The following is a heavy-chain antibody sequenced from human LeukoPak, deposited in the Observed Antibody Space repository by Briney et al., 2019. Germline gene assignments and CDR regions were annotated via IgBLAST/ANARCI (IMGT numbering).Heavy chain of an antibody. D-gene: IGHD3-22*01. CDR2: IYNIGST. Sequence: PSETLSLTCTVSGGSISSYYWSWIRQPPGKGLEWIGYIYNIGSTNYNPSLKSRVTISVDTSKNQFSLKLSYVTAADTAVYYCARGGYYDSSGYYKFDYWGQGTLVTVSS. V-gene: IGHV4-59*01. CDR1: GGSISSYY. CDR3: ARGGYYDSSGYYKFDY. J-gene: IGHJ4*02.